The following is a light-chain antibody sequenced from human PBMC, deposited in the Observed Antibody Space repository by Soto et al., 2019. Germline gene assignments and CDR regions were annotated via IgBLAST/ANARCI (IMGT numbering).Light chain of an antibody. CDR1: RSISDW. J-gene: IGKJ1*01. Sequence: DIPMTQSPSSLSPSVGDRVTITCRASRSISDWLAWYQQKPGKAPELLIFDASNLKSGVSSRFSGSGSGTEFTLTISRLQLDDVATYYCLQYSSHSWTFGQGTKVEIK. CDR2: DAS. V-gene: IGKV1-5*01. CDR3: LQYSSHSWT.